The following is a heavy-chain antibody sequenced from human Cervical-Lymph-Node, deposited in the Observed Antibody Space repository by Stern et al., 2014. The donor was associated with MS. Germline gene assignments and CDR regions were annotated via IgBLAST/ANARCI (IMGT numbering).Heavy chain of an antibody. D-gene: IGHD6-19*01. CDR1: GFPFSTYS. CDR2: MSSRSDFR. V-gene: IGHV3-21*01. CDR3: ARTGPIQWLVSIDY. J-gene: IGHJ4*02. Sequence: EVQLVESGGGLVKPGGSLSLSCAASGFPFSTYSMNWGRQAPGKGLEWVSSMSSRSDFRSYADPVKGGSTISRDNPKNSLYLQMNSLRAEDTAVYYGARTGPIQWLVSIDYWGRGTLVPVSS.